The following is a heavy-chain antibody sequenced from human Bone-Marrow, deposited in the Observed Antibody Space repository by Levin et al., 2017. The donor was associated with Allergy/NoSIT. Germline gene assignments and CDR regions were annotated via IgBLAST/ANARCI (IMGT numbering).Heavy chain of an antibody. CDR1: GFPFSSYW. J-gene: IGHJ4*02. CDR2: ANSDGTGT. V-gene: IGHV3-74*01. Sequence: GESLKISCAASGFPFSSYWMHWVRQAPGKGLVWVSYANSDGTGTSYADSVKGRFTISRDNAKNTLFLQMNSLRAEDTAVYYCARDGNAGVDLDYWGQGTLVTVSS. CDR3: ARDGNAGVDLDY. D-gene: IGHD1-26*01.